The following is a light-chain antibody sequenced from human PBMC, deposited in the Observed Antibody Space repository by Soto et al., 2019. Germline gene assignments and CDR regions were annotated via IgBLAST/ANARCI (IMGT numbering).Light chain of an antibody. V-gene: IGLV2-14*01. J-gene: IGLJ1*01. CDR3: SSFASTHTYV. CDR2: EVN. CDR1: SNDVAFYNH. Sequence: QSVLTQPASVSGSPGQSITISCTGTSNDVAFYNHVSWYQQHPGKAPKLLIYEVNNRPSGVSHRFSGSKSGNTASLTISGLQAEDEADYYCSSFASTHTYVFGTGTKVTVL.